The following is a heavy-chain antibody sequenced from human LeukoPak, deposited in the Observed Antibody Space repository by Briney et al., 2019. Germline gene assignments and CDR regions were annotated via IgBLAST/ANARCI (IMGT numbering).Heavy chain of an antibody. D-gene: IGHD5-18*01. CDR1: GFTFDDYA. Sequence: GGSLRLSCAASGFTFDDYAMHWVRQAPGEGLEWVSGISWNSGSIGYADSVKGRFTISRDNAKNSLYLQMNSLRAEDTALYYCAKDIEPRVDTAHFDYWGQGTLVTVSS. V-gene: IGHV3-9*01. CDR2: ISWNSGSI. CDR3: AKDIEPRVDTAHFDY. J-gene: IGHJ4*02.